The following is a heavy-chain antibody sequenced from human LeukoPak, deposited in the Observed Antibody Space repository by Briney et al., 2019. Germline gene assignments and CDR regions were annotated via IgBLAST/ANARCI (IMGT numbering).Heavy chain of an antibody. Sequence: GGSLRLSCAASGFNFSSYDMNWLRQAPGKGLEWLSYISRSGSTIYYADSVKGRFTISRDNAKNSLYLQMNSLRAEDTAVYYCASSALTGVAFDIWGQGTMVTVSS. J-gene: IGHJ3*02. CDR1: GFNFSSYD. CDR3: ASSALTGVAFDI. CDR2: ISRSGSTI. V-gene: IGHV3-48*03.